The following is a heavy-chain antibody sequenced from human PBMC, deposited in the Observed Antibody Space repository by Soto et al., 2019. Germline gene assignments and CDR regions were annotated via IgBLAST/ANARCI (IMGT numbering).Heavy chain of an antibody. V-gene: IGHV1-69*02. CDR1: GGTFSSYT. J-gene: IGHJ4*02. CDR3: GNLPVADGGGADY. Sequence: QVQLVQSGAEVKKPGSSVEVSCKASGGTFSSYTISWVRQAPGQGLEWMGRIIPILGIANYAQKFQGRVTVTADKSTSTAYLELSSLRSEDTAVYYCGNLPVADGGGADYWGQGTLVTVSS. CDR2: IIPILGIA. D-gene: IGHD6-19*01.